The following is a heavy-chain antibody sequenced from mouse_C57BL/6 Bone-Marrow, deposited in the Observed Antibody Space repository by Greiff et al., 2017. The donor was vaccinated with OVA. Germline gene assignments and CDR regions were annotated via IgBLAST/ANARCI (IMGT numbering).Heavy chain of an antibody. CDR2: IWWDDDK. CDR1: GFSLSTFGMG. V-gene: IGHV8-8*01. J-gene: IGHJ3*01. Sequence: QVTLKVSGPGILQPSQTLSLTCPFSGFSLSTFGMGVGWIRQPSGKGLEWLAHIWWDDDKYYNPALKSRLTISKDTSKNQVFLKIANVDTADTATYYCARIDYYYGSKGAAWFAYWGQGTLVTVAA. D-gene: IGHD1-1*01. CDR3: ARIDYYYGSKGAAWFAY.